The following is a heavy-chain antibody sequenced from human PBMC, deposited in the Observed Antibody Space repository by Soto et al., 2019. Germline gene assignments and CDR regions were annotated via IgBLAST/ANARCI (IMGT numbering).Heavy chain of an antibody. D-gene: IGHD2-21*01. Sequence: VQLLESGGSLGQPGGFLRLLWVGSGFTFSRYSMSLGRQAPGQRLEWVATFSGGRDTTWHADSLKGRFTVSRDSSKNTLSLQMNSLRPEDTALYYCAKATSATCTGSICYSFDYWGQGTLVTVSS. CDR2: FSGGRDTT. J-gene: IGHJ4*02. CDR1: GFTFSRYS. V-gene: IGHV3-23*01. CDR3: AKATSATCTGSICYSFDY.